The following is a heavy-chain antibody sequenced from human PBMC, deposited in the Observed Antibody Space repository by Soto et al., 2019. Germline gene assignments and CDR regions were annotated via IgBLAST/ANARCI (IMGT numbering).Heavy chain of an antibody. J-gene: IGHJ6*02. D-gene: IGHD3-10*01. CDR3: AREGSLGLDV. V-gene: IGHV3-74*03. CDR1: GFIFSSFW. Sequence: EVRLEEAGGGFVQPGGSLRVSCSGSGFIFSSFWMHWVRQGPGKGLEWVSRINGDGASLAYADSVKGRFSISRDNVKNALHLQMNSLGADETAVYFCAREGSLGLDVWGRGTTVTVCS. CDR2: INGDGASL.